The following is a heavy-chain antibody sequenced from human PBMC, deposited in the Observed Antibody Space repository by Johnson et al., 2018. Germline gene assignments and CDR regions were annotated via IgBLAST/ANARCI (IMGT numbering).Heavy chain of an antibody. V-gene: IGHV3-30*04. CDR2: ISYDERTI. J-gene: IGHJ3*02. Sequence: QVQLVESGGGVVQPGRSLRLSCVASGFASTTYPLHWVRRAPGEGLEWVAVISYDERTIYYADSVKGRFTISRDNSKNTLFLKMNSLRVEATALYYCGRWTYSYGLGALDMLVQGTMVTVSS. D-gene: IGHD5-18*01. CDR3: GRWTYSYGLGALDM. CDR1: GFASTTYP.